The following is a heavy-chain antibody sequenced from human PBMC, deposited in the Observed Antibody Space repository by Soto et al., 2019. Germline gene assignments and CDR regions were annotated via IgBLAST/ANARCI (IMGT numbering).Heavy chain of an antibody. J-gene: IGHJ4*02. CDR2: IWYDGSNK. CDR3: ARGHYYDSSGYYLVG. V-gene: IGHV3-33*01. Sequence: QVQLVESGGGVVQPGRSLRLSCAASGFTFSSYGMHWVRQAPGKGLEWVAVIWYDGSNKYYADSVKVRFTISRDNSKNTLYLQMNSLRAEDTAVYYCARGHYYDSSGYYLVGWGQGTLVTVSS. CDR1: GFTFSSYG. D-gene: IGHD3-22*01.